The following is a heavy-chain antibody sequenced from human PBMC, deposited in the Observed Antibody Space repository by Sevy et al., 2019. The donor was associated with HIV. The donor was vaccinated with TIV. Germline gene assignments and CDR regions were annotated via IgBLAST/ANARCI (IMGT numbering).Heavy chain of an antibody. CDR3: AAGSGLGDFDY. D-gene: IGHD3-10*01. CDR1: GGTFSSYA. J-gene: IGHJ4*02. Sequence: ASVKVSCKASGGTFSSYAISWVRQAPGQGLGWMGGIIPIFGTANYAQKFQGRVTITADESTSTAYMELSSLRSEDTAVYYCAAGSGLGDFDYWGQGTLVTVSS. CDR2: IIPIFGTA. V-gene: IGHV1-69*13.